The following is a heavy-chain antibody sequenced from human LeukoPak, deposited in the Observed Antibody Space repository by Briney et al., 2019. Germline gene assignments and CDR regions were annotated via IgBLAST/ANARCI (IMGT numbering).Heavy chain of an antibody. Sequence: VASVKVSCKASGGTFSSYAISWVRQAPGQGLEWMGGIIPIFGTANYAQKFQGRVTITADESTSTAYMELSSLRSEDTAVCYCARRGTTGTTSWFDPWGQGTLVTVSS. CDR1: GGTFSSYA. D-gene: IGHD1-1*01. J-gene: IGHJ5*02. CDR3: ARRGTTGTTSWFDP. CDR2: IIPIFGTA. V-gene: IGHV1-69*01.